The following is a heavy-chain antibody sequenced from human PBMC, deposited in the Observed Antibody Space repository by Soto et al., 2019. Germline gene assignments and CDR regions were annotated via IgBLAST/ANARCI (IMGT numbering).Heavy chain of an antibody. CDR1: GYTFTNYY. V-gene: IGHV1-46*01. J-gene: IGHJ4*02. CDR2: INPSGGST. CDR3: ARDSPPPRE. Sequence: ASVKVSCKASGYTFTNYYMHWVRQAPGQGLEWMGIINPSGGSTSYPQKFQGRVTMTRDTSTGTVYMELSSLTSEDTAVYYCARDSPPPREWGQGTLVTVSS.